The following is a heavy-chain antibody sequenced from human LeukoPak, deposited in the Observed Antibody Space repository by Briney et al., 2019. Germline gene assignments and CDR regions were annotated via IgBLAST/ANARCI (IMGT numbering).Heavy chain of an antibody. J-gene: IGHJ3*02. D-gene: IGHD3-16*01. Sequence: SETLSLTCTVSGGSISSYYWSWIRQPPGKGLEWIGYIYYSGSTNYNPSLKSRVTISVDTSKNQFSLKLSSVTAADTAVYYCARDGGYDAFDIWGQGTMVTVSS. CDR2: IYYSGST. V-gene: IGHV4-59*01. CDR1: GGSISSYY. CDR3: ARDGGYDAFDI.